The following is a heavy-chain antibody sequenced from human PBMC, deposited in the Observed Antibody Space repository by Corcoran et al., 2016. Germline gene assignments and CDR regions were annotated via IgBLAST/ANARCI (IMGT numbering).Heavy chain of an antibody. D-gene: IGHD1-26*01. CDR3: AKGLYSGSYWYYFDY. J-gene: IGHJ4*02. V-gene: IGHV3-30*18. CDR2: ISYDGSNK. Sequence: QVQLVESGGGVVQPGRSLRLSCAASGFTFSSYGMHWVRQAPGKGLEWVAVISYDGSNKYYADSVKGRFTISRDNSKNTLYLQMNSLRAEDTAVYYCAKGLYSGSYWYYFDYWGQGTLVTGSS. CDR1: GFTFSSYG.